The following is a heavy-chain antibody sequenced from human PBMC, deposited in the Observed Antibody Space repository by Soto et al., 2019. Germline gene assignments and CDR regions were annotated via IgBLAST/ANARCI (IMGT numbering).Heavy chain of an antibody. CDR3: ARKMHSTLGYFDL. Sequence: EVQLLESGGGLIQPGGSLRLSCAASGFTFSSSALSWVRQAPGKGLERVSGISGNGGLTFYADSVKGRFTISRDNSQNTLFLQMNSLRAEDTAIYFCARKMHSTLGYFDLWGRGTLVTVSS. CDR2: ISGNGGLT. J-gene: IGHJ2*01. D-gene: IGHD1-1*01. V-gene: IGHV3-23*01. CDR1: GFTFSSSA.